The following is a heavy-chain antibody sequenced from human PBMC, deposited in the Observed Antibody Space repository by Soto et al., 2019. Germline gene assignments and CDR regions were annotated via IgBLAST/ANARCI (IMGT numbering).Heavy chain of an antibody. CDR3: ARGRGGVQH. D-gene: IGHD3-10*01. V-gene: IGHV4-34*01. CDR1: GGSFSGYY. Sequence: KTSETLSLTCAVYGGSFSGYYCSWIRQPPGKGLEWIGELNDSGGTNYNASLKSRVSISVDTSKNQFSLKLSFVTAADTAVYYCARGRGGVQHWGQGTLVTVSS. J-gene: IGHJ1*01. CDR2: LNDSGGT.